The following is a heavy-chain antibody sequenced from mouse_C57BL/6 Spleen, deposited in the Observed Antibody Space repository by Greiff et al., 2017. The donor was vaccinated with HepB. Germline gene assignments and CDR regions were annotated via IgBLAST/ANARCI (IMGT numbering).Heavy chain of an antibody. CDR2: IYPRDGST. D-gene: IGHD2-5*01. CDR3: ARSRSNYGVYYAMDY. Sequence: VKLMESGPELVKPGASVKLSCKASGYTFTSYEINGVKKRPGQGLEWIGWIYPRDGSTKYKEKFKGKTTLTVDTSSSTAYMELHSLTSEDAAVYFCARSRSNYGVYYAMDYWGQGTSVTVSS. CDR1: GYTFTSYE. J-gene: IGHJ4*01. V-gene: IGHV1-85*01.